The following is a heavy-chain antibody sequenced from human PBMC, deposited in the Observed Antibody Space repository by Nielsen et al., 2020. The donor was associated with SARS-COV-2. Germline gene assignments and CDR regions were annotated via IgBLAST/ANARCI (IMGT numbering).Heavy chain of an antibody. V-gene: IGHV5-51*01. CDR3: ARQAHYYYYMHV. CDR1: GYSFTSYL. J-gene: IGHJ6*03. Sequence: GESLKTSCKGSGYSFTSYLNGVVRQMPGKGLEWMGIIYPGDSDTRYSPSFQGQVTIAADKSISTAYLQWSSLKASDTAMYYWARQAHYYYYMHVGGQGTLVTVSS. CDR2: IYPGDSDT.